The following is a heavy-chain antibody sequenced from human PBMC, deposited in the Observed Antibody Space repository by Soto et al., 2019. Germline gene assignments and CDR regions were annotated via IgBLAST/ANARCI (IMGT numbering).Heavy chain of an antibody. Sequence: QVQLQESGPGLVEPSQTLSLTCTVSGDSISNGYYTWSWIRQPPGKDLEWIGHIYNSVNTHSNPSLNSRVTISADTSKNQFSLKLSSVTAADTAVYYCARGPSGDKVDYWGQGTLVTVSS. CDR1: GDSISNGYYT. CDR2: IYNSVNT. D-gene: IGHD3-10*01. J-gene: IGHJ4*02. V-gene: IGHV4-30-4*01. CDR3: ARGPSGDKVDY.